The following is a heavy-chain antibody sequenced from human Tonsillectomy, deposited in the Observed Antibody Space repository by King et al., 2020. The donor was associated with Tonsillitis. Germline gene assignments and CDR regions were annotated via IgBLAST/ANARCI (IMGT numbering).Heavy chain of an antibody. J-gene: IGHJ4*02. CDR2: INPDSGGT. CDR3: ARQRGLAPRRWYFDY. Sequence: QLVQSGAEVKKPGASVKVSCKASGYSFTGYYMHWVRQAPGQGLEWMGWINPDSGGTNYAQKFQGRVTMTRDTSISTAYLELSRLVSDDTAVYYCARQRGLAPRRWYFDYWGQGTLVTVSS. D-gene: IGHD2-15*01. V-gene: IGHV1-2*02. CDR1: GYSFTGYY.